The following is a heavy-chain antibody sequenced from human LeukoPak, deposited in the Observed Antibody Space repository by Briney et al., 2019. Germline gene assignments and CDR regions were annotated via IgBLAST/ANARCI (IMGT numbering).Heavy chain of an antibody. CDR1: GYTFTSYG. D-gene: IGHD5-24*01. CDR3: ARGTSFNNNDYNTVHDY. Sequence: ASVKVSCKASGYTFTSYGISWVRQAPGQGLEWMGWISAYNGNTNYAQKLQGRVTMTTDTSTSTAYMELRSLRSDDTAVYYCARGTSFNNNDYNTVHDYWGQGTLVTVSS. V-gene: IGHV1-18*01. CDR2: ISAYNGNT. J-gene: IGHJ4*02.